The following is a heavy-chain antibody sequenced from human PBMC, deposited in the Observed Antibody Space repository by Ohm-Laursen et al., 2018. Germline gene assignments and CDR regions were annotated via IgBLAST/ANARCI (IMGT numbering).Heavy chain of an antibody. CDR3: AKGPSSASLDI. V-gene: IGHV3-9*01. CDR2: ITWNSGNR. J-gene: IGHJ3*02. Sequence: SLRLSCAASGFTFDNYAMHWVRQAPGKGLEWVSGITWNSGNRAYADSMMGRFTISRDNAKNSLYLQMNSLRVEDTALYYCAKGPSSASLDIWGQGTMVTVSS. CDR1: GFTFDNYA. D-gene: IGHD6-13*01.